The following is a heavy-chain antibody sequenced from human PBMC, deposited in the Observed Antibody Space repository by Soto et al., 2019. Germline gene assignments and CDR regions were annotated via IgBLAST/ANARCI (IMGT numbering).Heavy chain of an antibody. D-gene: IGHD3-3*01. J-gene: IGHJ1*01. CDR2: IIPIFGTA. V-gene: IGHV1-69*13. CDR1: GVTFSSYA. Sequence: SVKVSCKASGVTFSSYAISWVRQAPGQGLEWMGGIIPIFGTANYAQKFQGRVTITADESTSTAYMELSSLRSEDTAVYYCASTLGVVIAYFQHWGQGTLVTVSS. CDR3: ASTLGVVIAYFQH.